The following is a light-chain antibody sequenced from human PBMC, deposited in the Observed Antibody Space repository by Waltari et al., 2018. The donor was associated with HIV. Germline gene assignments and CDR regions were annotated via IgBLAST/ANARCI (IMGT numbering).Light chain of an antibody. J-gene: IGLJ2*01. CDR2: DNN. Sequence: QSVLTQPPSVSGAPGEKVTISCSGSSPNMGYNYVLWYQQPTGTAPTLLIYDNNKRPSGIPDRFSGSKSGTSATLGITGLQTGDEADYYCGTWDSSLSAGLFGGGTKLTVL. CDR1: SPNMGYNY. V-gene: IGLV1-51*01. CDR3: GTWDSSLSAGL.